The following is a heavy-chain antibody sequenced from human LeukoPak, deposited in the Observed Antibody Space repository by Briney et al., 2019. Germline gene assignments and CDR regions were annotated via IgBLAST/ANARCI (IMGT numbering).Heavy chain of an antibody. Sequence: GASVKVSCKASGYSFTGYYMHWVRQAPGQGLEWMGWINPNSGGTNYAQKFQGRVTMTRDTSISTAYMELSRLRSDDTAVYYCARGFKLGLQFSLGVGYWGQGTLVTVSS. J-gene: IGHJ4*02. V-gene: IGHV1-2*02. D-gene: IGHD5-24*01. CDR2: INPNSGGT. CDR1: GYSFTGYY. CDR3: ARGFKLGLQFSLGVGY.